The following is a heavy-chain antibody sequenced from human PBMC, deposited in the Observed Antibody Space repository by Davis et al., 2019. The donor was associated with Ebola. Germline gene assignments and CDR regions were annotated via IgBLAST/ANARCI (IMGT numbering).Heavy chain of an antibody. CDR1: GFTFTDYY. V-gene: IGHV3-7*03. J-gene: IGHJ3*01. CDR3: ATDSPFDL. CDR2: IKQDGSDR. Sequence: PGGSLRLSCEASGFTFTDYYISWVRQAPGKGLEWVANIKQDGSDRFYVDSVKGRFTISRDNARNSVYLQMTNLRVDDTAVYYCATDSPFDLWGQGTMVIVSS.